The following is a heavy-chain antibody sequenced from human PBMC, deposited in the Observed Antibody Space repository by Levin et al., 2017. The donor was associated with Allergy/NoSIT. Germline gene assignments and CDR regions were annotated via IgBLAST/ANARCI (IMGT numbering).Heavy chain of an antibody. D-gene: IGHD2-2*01. Sequence: GESLKISCAASGFTFSSYGMAWVRQAPGKGLEWVSGISGSGGSTYYADSVKGRFTISRDNSKHTLFLQMDRLRAEDTAVSYCARDRVVVVPAAKDRFDSWGQGTLVTVSS. J-gene: IGHJ4*02. CDR2: ISGSGGST. CDR1: GFTFSSYG. CDR3: ARDRVVVVPAAKDRFDS. V-gene: IGHV3-23*01.